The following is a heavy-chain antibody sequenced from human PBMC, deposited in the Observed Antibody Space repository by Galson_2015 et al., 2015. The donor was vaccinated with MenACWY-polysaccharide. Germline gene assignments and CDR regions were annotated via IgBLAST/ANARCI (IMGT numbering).Heavy chain of an antibody. V-gene: IGHV3-7*01. D-gene: IGHD6-19*01. CDR1: GFTFSNFW. CDR3: ARDGWTAAARTHFDY. CDR2: IKQDGSEK. J-gene: IGHJ4*02. Sequence: SLRLSCAASGFTFSNFWMSWVRQAPGKELEWVASIKQDGSEKYLVDSVRGRFTISRDNSKDTLYLQMNSLRPEDTAVYYCARDGWTAAARTHFDYWGQGALVTVSP.